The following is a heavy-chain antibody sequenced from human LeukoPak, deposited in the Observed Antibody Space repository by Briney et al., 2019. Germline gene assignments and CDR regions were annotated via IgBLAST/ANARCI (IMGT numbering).Heavy chain of an antibody. V-gene: IGHV3-21*01. J-gene: IGHJ5*02. CDR2: ISSDNGYI. CDR3: ARVNYHLLVGWFDP. Sequence: GGSLRLSCAASGFTFSSYAMSWVRPAPGKGLEWVSSISSDNGYIYYADSVKGRFTISRDNAKNSLFLQMDSLRAEDTAVYFCARVNYHLLVGWFDPWGQGTLVTVSS. D-gene: IGHD1-26*01. CDR1: GFTFSSYA.